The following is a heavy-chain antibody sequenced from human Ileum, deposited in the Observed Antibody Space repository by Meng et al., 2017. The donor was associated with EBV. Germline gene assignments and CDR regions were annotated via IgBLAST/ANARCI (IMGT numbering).Heavy chain of an antibody. V-gene: IGHV4-4*02. CDR1: GGSISRRDW. CDR2: TSHSGST. J-gene: IGHJ4*02. Sequence: HVQLQEPGPGRVQPSATLSLTCAVSGGSISRRDWWSWVRQPPGKGLEWIGETSHSGSTNYSPSLKSRVTISLDKSKNQLSLKLNSVTAADTAVYYCASSDYYRSDYWGQGTLVTVSS. CDR3: ASSDYYRSDY. D-gene: IGHD3-22*01.